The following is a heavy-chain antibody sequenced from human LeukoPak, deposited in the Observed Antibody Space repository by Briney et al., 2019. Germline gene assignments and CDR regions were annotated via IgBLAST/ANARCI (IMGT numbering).Heavy chain of an antibody. Sequence: SETLSLTCTVSGGSISSGSYYWTWIRQPAGKGLEWIGRMYTSGSTDYNPSLKSRPSMSVDTSKNLFSLNLSSVTAADTAVYYCAREPGRVGELYFDYWGQGILVTVSS. V-gene: IGHV4-61*02. CDR1: GGSISSGSYY. J-gene: IGHJ4*02. CDR3: AREPGRVGELYFDY. D-gene: IGHD1-26*01. CDR2: MYTSGST.